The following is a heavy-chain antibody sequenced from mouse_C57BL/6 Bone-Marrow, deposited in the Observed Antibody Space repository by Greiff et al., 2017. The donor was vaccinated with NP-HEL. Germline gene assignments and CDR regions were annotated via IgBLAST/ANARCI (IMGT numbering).Heavy chain of an antibody. J-gene: IGHJ1*03. Sequence: EVQGVESGGGLVKPGGSLKLSCAASGFTFSSYAMSWVRQTPEKRLEWVATISDGGSYTYYPANVKGRFTISRDNAKNNLYLQMSHLKSEDTAMYYCARGNYYGSSYSYWYFDVWGTGTTVTVSS. V-gene: IGHV5-4*01. CDR3: ARGNYYGSSYSYWYFDV. D-gene: IGHD1-1*01. CDR1: GFTFSSYA. CDR2: ISDGGSYT.